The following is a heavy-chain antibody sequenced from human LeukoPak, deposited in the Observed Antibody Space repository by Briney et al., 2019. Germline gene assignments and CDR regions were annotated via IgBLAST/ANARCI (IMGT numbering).Heavy chain of an antibody. Sequence: PGGSLRLSCAASGFTFDEYAMHWVRQAPGKGLEWVSLISGDAVNTYYADSVKGRFTISRDNSKDSLYLQMNSLRTEDTALYYCAKDLGPTGAGWFDPWGQGCWSPSPQ. CDR2: ISGDAVNT. J-gene: IGHJ5*02. V-gene: IGHV3-43*02. CDR3: AKDLGPTGAGWFDP. CDR1: GFTFDEYA. D-gene: IGHD1-14*01.